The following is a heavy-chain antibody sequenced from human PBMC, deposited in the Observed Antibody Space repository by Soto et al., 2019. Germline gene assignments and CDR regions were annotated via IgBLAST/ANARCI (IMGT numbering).Heavy chain of an antibody. CDR1: EFTFSNYA. J-gene: IGHJ4*02. CDR2: ISYGGGTT. V-gene: IGHV3-23*01. CDR3: AKNPGYYYDSTGYHFDY. D-gene: IGHD3-22*01. Sequence: GGSLRLSCAASEFTFSNYAMSWVRQAPGKGLEWVSAISYGGGTTYYADSVKGRFTISRDNSKNTLYLQMSSLRAEDTAVYYCAKNPGYYYDSTGYHFDYWGQGTLVTVSS.